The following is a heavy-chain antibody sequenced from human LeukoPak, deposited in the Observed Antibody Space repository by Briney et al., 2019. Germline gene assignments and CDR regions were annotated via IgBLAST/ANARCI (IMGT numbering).Heavy chain of an antibody. CDR1: GGSISSYY. D-gene: IGHD2-2*01. Sequence: SETLSLTCTVSGGSISSYYWSWIRQPAGKGLEWIGRIYTSGSTNYNPSLKSRVTMSVDTSKNQFSLKLSSVTAADTAVYYCARGLHYCGSTSCYYYYGMDGWGQGTTVTVSS. V-gene: IGHV4-4*07. CDR3: ARGLHYCGSTSCYYYYGMDG. CDR2: IYTSGST. J-gene: IGHJ6*02.